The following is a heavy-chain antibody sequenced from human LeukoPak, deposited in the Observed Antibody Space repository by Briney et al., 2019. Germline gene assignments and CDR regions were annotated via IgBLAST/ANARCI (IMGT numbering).Heavy chain of an antibody. CDR2: INSDGSST. D-gene: IGHD3-10*01. V-gene: IGHV3-74*01. CDR3: ARESGSGSQIDY. J-gene: IGHJ4*02. Sequence: GGSLRLSCAASGFTFISYWMHWVRQAPGKGLVWVSRINSDGSSTSYADSVKGRFTLSRDNAKNTLYLQMNSLRAEDTAVYYCARESGSGSQIDYWGQGTLVTVSS. CDR1: GFTFISYW.